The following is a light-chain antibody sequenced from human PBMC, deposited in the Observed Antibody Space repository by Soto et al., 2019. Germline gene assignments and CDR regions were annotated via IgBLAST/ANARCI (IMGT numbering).Light chain of an antibody. Sequence: DIQMTQSPSSLSASAGDRVTITCRAKESVSSYVNWYQQKPGKAPKLLIYAASSLQSGVPARFSGSGSVTDFTLTIEDFATYYCQQSYSKWTFGQGTKVEIK. CDR1: ESVSSY. V-gene: IGKV1-39*01. CDR2: AAS. J-gene: IGKJ1*01. CDR3: QQSYSKWT.